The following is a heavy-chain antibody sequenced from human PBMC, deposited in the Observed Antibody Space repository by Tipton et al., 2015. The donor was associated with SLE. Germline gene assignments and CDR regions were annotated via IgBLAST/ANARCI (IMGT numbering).Heavy chain of an antibody. CDR2: IYSGGST. Sequence: SLRLSCAASGFTFSSYAMSWVRQAPGKGLEWVSVIYSGGSTYYADSVKGRFTISRDNSKNTLYLQMNSLRAGDTAVYYCARDYEGMDVWGQGATVTVSS. V-gene: IGHV3-66*01. CDR1: GFTFSSYA. CDR3: ARDYEGMDV. J-gene: IGHJ6*02. D-gene: IGHD3-22*01.